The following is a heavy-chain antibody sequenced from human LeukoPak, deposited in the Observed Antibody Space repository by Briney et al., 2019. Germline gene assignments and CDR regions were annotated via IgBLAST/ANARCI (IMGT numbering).Heavy chain of an antibody. CDR2: INHSGST. Sequence: SETLSLTCAVYGGSFSGYYWSWIRQPPGKGLEWIGEINHSGSTNYNPSLKSRVTISVDTSKNQSSLKLSSVTAADTAVYYCARGAAVAGLFPFDYWGQGTLVTVSS. V-gene: IGHV4-34*01. D-gene: IGHD6-19*01. CDR1: GGSFSGYY. CDR3: ARGAAVAGLFPFDY. J-gene: IGHJ4*02.